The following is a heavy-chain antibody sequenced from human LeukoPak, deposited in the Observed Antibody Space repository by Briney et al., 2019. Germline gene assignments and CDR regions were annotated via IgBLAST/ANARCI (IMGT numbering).Heavy chain of an antibody. V-gene: IGHV4-61*02. CDR3: ARDTWELTLDY. D-gene: IGHD1-26*01. J-gene: IGHJ4*02. CDR1: GGSISSGGYY. Sequence: SETLSLTCTVSGGSISSGGYYWSWIRQPAGEGLEWIGRIYTSGSTNYNPSLKSRVTMSVDTSKNQFSLKLSSVTAADTAVYYCARDTWELTLDYWGQGTLVTVSS. CDR2: IYTSGST.